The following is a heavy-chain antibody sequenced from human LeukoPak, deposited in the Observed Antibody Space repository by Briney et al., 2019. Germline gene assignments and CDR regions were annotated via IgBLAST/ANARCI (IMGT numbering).Heavy chain of an antibody. D-gene: IGHD6-13*01. CDR2: INTDGSST. Sequence: PGGSLRLSCAASGFTFSSYSMNWVRQAPGKGLVWVSRINTDGSSTSYADSVKGRFTISRDNAKNTLYLQMNSLRAEDTAVYYCARVSGSSWWALDYWGQGTLVTVSS. J-gene: IGHJ4*02. CDR1: GFTFSSYS. CDR3: ARVSGSSWWALDY. V-gene: IGHV3-74*01.